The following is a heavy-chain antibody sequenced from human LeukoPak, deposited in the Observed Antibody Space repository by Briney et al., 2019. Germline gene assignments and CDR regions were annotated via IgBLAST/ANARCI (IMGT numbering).Heavy chain of an antibody. V-gene: IGHV4-39*01. CDR1: GCYISSSSYY. CDR2: IYYSGST. J-gene: IGHJ4*02. D-gene: IGHD1-14*01. CDR3: SPSEAQPPRSHY. Sequence: PSETLFHTLWVPGCYISSSSYYWVWIRQPPGKGLEWIGNIYYSGSTYYNPSLKSRITISVDTSKNQFSLKLSSVTAADTAVYLYSPSEAQPPRSHYWSQGTLVTVSS.